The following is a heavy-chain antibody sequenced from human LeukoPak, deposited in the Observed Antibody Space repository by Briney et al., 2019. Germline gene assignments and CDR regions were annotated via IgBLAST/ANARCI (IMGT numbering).Heavy chain of an antibody. CDR2: ISYDGSNK. J-gene: IGHJ4*02. V-gene: IGHV3-30*03. CDR3: ARDDKGVLWFGELSV. Sequence: GGSLRLSCAASGFTFSSYGMHWVRQAPGKGLEWVAVISYDGSNKYYADSVKGRFTISRDNSKNTLYLQMNSLRAEDTAVYYCARDDKGVLWFGELSVWGQGTLVTVSS. D-gene: IGHD3-10*01. CDR1: GFTFSSYG.